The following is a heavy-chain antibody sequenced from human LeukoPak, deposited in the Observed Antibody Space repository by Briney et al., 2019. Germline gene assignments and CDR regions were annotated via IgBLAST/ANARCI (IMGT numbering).Heavy chain of an antibody. CDR1: GGSISSSNYY. V-gene: IGHV4-39*01. CDR2: MYYSGST. CDR3: ARVGATNYYHYYYMDV. Sequence: SETLSLTCAVSGGSISSSNYYWGWIRQPPGKGLEWIGSMYYSGSTYYNPSLKSRVTMSVDASKNQFSLKLSSVTAADTAVYYCARVGATNYYHYYYMDVWGKGTTVTVSS. D-gene: IGHD1-26*01. J-gene: IGHJ6*03.